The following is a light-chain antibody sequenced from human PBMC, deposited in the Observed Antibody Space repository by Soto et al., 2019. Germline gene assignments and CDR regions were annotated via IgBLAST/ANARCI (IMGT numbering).Light chain of an antibody. Sequence: DIQMTQSPSTLSASVGDRVTLACRASQSVGRSLAWYQQQPGKAPKLLIYGVSTLESGVPSRFSGFGSGTEFTLSISSLQPGDFGTYYCQQFYKGWTFGQGTRV. J-gene: IGKJ1*01. CDR3: QQFYKGWT. CDR2: GVS. V-gene: IGKV1-5*01. CDR1: QSVGRS.